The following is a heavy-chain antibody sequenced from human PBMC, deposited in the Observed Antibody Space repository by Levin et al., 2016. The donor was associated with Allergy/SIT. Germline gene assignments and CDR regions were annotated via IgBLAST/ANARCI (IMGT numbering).Heavy chain of an antibody. CDR2: IKQDGSEK. Sequence: VRQAPGKGLEWVANIKQDGSEKNYVDFVKGRFTISRDNAKNSLYLQMNSPRAEDTAVYYCTRGGWGIDYWGQGTLVTVSS. CDR3: TRGGWGIDY. D-gene: IGHD7-27*01. J-gene: IGHJ4*02. V-gene: IGHV3-7*01.